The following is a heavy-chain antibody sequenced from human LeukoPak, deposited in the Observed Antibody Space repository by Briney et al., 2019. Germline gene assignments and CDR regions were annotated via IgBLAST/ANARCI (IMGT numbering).Heavy chain of an antibody. V-gene: IGHV4-61*02. CDR2: IYTSGST. CDR1: GGSISSGSYY. CDR3: ARALGYCSSTSCYGGAFDI. D-gene: IGHD2-2*01. J-gene: IGHJ3*02. Sequence: SQTLSLTCTVSGGSISSGSYYWGCIRQPAGKGLEWIGRIYTSGSTNYNPSLKRRVTISVDTSKNQFSLKLSSVTAAGTAVYYWARALGYCSSTSCYGGAFDIWGQGTMVTVSS.